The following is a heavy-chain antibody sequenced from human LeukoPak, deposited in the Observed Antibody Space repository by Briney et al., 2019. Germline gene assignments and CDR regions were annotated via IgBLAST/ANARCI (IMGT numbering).Heavy chain of an antibody. V-gene: IGHV1-46*01. J-gene: IGHJ4*02. Sequence: ASVKVSCKASGYTFSNYCMHWVRQAPGQGLEWMGIFNPTYDIPIYAQTFEGRVTMTRDTSTSTVYMELSSLRSEDTAVYYCARGGSSWPLLTDYWGQGTLVTVSS. CDR1: GYTFSNYC. CDR2: FNPTYDIP. CDR3: ARGGSSWPLLTDY. D-gene: IGHD6-13*01.